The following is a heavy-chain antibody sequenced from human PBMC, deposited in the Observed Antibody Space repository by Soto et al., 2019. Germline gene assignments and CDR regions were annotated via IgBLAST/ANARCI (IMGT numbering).Heavy chain of an antibody. V-gene: IGHV3-21*01. CDR3: ARGDDSGYDYFDY. D-gene: IGHD5-12*01. J-gene: IGHJ4*02. Sequence: PGGSLRLSCAASGFTFSSYSMNWVRQAPGKGLEWVSSISSSSSYIYYADSVKGRFTISRDNAKNSLYPQMNSLRAEDTAVYYCARGDDSGYDYFDYWGQGTLVTVSS. CDR1: GFTFSSYS. CDR2: ISSSSSYI.